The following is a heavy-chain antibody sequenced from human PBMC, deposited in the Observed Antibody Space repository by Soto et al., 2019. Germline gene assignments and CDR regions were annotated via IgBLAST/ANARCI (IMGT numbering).Heavy chain of an antibody. Sequence: EVHLVESGGGLVKPGGSLRLSCAVSGFTFSSCTMNWVRQAPGKGLEWVSSISPSTSHIYYADSVKGRFTISRDNAKNSLFLQMNSLRAEDTAGYYCSCCSGGACHQNYGMDVWGQGTTVTVSS. D-gene: IGHD2-15*01. CDR3: SCCSGGACHQNYGMDV. V-gene: IGHV3-21*01. J-gene: IGHJ6*02. CDR1: GFTFSSCT. CDR2: ISPSTSHI.